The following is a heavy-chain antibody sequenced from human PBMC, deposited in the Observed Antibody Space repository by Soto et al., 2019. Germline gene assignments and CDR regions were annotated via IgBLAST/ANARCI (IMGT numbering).Heavy chain of an antibody. J-gene: IGHJ6*02. CDR3: ANAGSVEDYYGMDV. CDR1: GFTFSSYG. CDR2: ISYDGSNK. Sequence: QVQLVESGGGVAQPGRSLRLSCAASGFTFSSYGMHWVRQAPGKGLEWVAVISYDGSNKYYADSVKGRFTISRDNSKNTLYLQMNSLRAEDTAVYYCANAGSVEDYYGMDVWGQGTTVTVSS. D-gene: IGHD1-1*01. V-gene: IGHV3-30*18.